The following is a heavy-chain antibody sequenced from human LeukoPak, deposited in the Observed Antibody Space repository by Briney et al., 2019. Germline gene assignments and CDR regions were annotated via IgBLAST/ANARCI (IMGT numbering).Heavy chain of an antibody. J-gene: IGHJ4*02. V-gene: IGHV5-51*01. CDR3: ARVPFGDYAPYS. Sequence: GESLKISCKGSGYTFTSYWIWWVRQMPGKGLEWMGIIYPGDSDTKYSPSFQGQVTISADKSITTAYLQWSSLKASDTAMYYCARVPFGDYAPYSWGQGTLVTVSS. D-gene: IGHD4-17*01. CDR1: GYTFTSYW. CDR2: IYPGDSDT.